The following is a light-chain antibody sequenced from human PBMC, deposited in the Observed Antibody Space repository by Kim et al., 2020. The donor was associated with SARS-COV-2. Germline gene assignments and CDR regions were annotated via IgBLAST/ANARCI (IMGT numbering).Light chain of an antibody. Sequence: VAPGQTASITCSGDKLGDKYACCYQQKPGQSPVLVIYQDSKRPSGSPERFSGSNSGNTATLTISGTQAMDEADYYCQAWDSSTVVFGGGTQLTVL. CDR2: QDS. J-gene: IGLJ2*01. V-gene: IGLV3-1*01. CDR1: KLGDKY. CDR3: QAWDSSTVV.